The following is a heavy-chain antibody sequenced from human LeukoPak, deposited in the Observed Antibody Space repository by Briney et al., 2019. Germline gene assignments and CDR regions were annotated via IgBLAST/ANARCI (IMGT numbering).Heavy chain of an antibody. Sequence: SETLSLTCTVSGGSISSSSYYWSWIRQPAGKGLEWIGRIYTSGSTNYNPSLKSRVTMSVDTSKNQFSLKLSSVTAADTAVYYCARAGLLEGLNYMDVWGKGTTVTVSS. CDR2: IYTSGST. V-gene: IGHV4-61*02. D-gene: IGHD3-3*01. CDR3: ARAGLLEGLNYMDV. J-gene: IGHJ6*03. CDR1: GGSISSSSYY.